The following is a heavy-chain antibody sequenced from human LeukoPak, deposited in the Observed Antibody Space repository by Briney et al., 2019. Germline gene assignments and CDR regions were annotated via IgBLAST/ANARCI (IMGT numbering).Heavy chain of an antibody. D-gene: IGHD3-22*01. J-gene: IGHJ6*03. V-gene: IGHV4-39*01. Sequence: PLETLSLTCTVSGVSISNTVYYWGWIRQAPGKGLEWIGTSFDGGNSYYNPSLKSRVTMSVDGSKNQFSLTLASVTAADTAVYYCATTSGYRNYYYYYIDVWGKGTTVTVSS. CDR3: ATTSGYRNYYYYYIDV. CDR1: GVSISNTVYY. CDR2: SFDGGNS.